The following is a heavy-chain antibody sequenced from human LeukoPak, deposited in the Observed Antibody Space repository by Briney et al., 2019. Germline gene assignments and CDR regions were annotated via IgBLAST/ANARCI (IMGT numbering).Heavy chain of an antibody. D-gene: IGHD4-17*01. CDR2: ISSSSITI. V-gene: IGHV3-48*02. J-gene: IGHJ6*02. CDR3: ARDRRYYGDYYFNGLDV. CDR1: GFTFSPYS. Sequence: GGSLRLSCAASGFTFSPYSMNWVRQAPGKGLEWVSYISSSSITIFYADSVKGRFTISRDSARNSLYLQMNSLRDEDTAVYYCARDRRYYGDYYFNGLDVWGQGTTVTVSS.